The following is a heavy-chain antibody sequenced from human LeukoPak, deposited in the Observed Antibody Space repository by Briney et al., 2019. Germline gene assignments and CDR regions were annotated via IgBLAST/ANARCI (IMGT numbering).Heavy chain of an antibody. CDR3: ARVGAVRELELRKWFDP. CDR2: INHSGST. D-gene: IGHD1-7*01. V-gene: IGHV4-34*01. J-gene: IGHJ5*02. CDR1: GFSISSRYY. Sequence: SETLSLTCTVSGFSISSRYYWSWIRQPPGKGLEWIGEINHSGSTNYNPSLKSRVTISVDTSKNQFSLKLSSVTAADTAVYYCARVGAVRELELRKWFDPWGQGTLVTVSS.